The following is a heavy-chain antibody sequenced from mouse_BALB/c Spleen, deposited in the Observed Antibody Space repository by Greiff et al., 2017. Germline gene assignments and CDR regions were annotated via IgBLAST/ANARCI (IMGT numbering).Heavy chain of an antibody. V-gene: IGHV1-5*01. J-gene: IGHJ3*01. CDR1: GYTFTSYW. CDR3: TRSDGSTFAY. CDR2: IYPGNSDT. Sequence: VHVKQSGTVLARPGASVQMSCKASGYTFTSYWMHWVKQRPGQGLEWIGAIYPGNSDTSYNQKFKGKAKLTAVTSTSTAFMELSSLTNEDSAVYYCTRSDGSTFAYWGQGTLVTVSA. D-gene: IGHD1-1*01.